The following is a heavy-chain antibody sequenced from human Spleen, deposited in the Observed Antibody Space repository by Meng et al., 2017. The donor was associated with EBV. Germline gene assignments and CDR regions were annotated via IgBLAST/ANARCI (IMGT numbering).Heavy chain of an antibody. CDR1: GGPFTSDA. J-gene: IGHJ4*02. Sequence: QVQLVQSGAGVKKPGSSVKVSCKTSGGPFTSDAISWVRQAPGQGLEGIGGLIPMLGAPNYAQKFQDRVTIIADKSTSTHYMELSSLRSDDTAVYYCASESGRGYTPDYWGRGTLVTVSS. D-gene: IGHD3-10*01. CDR2: LIPMLGAP. V-gene: IGHV1-69*06. CDR3: ASESGRGYTPDY.